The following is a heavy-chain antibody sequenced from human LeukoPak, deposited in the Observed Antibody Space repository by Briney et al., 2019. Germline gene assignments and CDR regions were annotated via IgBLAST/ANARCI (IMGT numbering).Heavy chain of an antibody. J-gene: IGHJ6*02. V-gene: IGHV3-13*01. CDR3: VRDPSGHGMDV. Sequence: GGSLRLSCAASGFTFSTYDMHWVRQVTGKGLEWVSMIGKAGDTYYAGSVRGRFTISRENAKNSLYLQMNSLRAEDTAVYYCVRDPSGHGMDVWGRGTTVTVSS. CDR2: IGKAGDT. CDR1: GFTFSTYD. D-gene: IGHD3-10*01.